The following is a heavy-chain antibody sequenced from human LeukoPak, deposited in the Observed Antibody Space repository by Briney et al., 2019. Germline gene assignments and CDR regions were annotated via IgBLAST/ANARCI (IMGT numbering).Heavy chain of an antibody. CDR2: VYFSGNT. CDR3: ARHHRSTVTTAYDFDY. V-gene: IGHV4-39*01. J-gene: IGHJ4*02. D-gene: IGHD4-17*01. Sequence: SETLSLTCTVSGASTTSSSHYWDWIRHPPGKGLEWIGTVYFSGNTYYNPSLKSRVTISVDTSKNQFSLKLSSVTAADTAVYYCARHHRSTVTTAYDFDYWGQGTLVTVSS. CDR1: GASTTSSSHY.